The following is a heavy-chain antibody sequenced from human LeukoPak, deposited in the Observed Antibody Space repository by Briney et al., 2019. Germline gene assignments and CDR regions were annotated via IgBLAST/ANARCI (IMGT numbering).Heavy chain of an antibody. V-gene: IGHV3-30-3*01. J-gene: IGHJ4*02. CDR3: ARALLPNYDFWSGLDY. CDR1: GFTFSSYA. Sequence: GGSLRLSCAASGFTFSSYAMHWVRQAPGKGLEGVAVISYDGSNKYYADSVKGRFTISRDNSKNTLYLQMNSLRAGDTAVYYCARALLPNYDFWSGLDYWGQGTLVTVSS. D-gene: IGHD3-3*01. CDR2: ISYDGSNK.